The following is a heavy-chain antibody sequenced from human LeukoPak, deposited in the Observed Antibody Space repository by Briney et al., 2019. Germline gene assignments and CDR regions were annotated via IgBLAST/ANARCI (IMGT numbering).Heavy chain of an antibody. CDR3: ARDAEIHYDILTGYYPY. CDR2: IIPIFGTA. Sequence: GASVKVSCKASGGTFISYAISWVRQAPGQGLGWMGGIIPIFGTANYAQKFQGRVTITTDESTSTAYMELSSLRSEDTAVYYCARDAEIHYDILTGYYPYWGQGTLVTVSS. V-gene: IGHV1-69*05. D-gene: IGHD3-9*01. CDR1: GGTFISYA. J-gene: IGHJ4*02.